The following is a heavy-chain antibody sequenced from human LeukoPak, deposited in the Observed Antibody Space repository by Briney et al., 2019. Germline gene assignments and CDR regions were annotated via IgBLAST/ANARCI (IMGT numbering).Heavy chain of an antibody. CDR3: ARDLGSYYDSSGYYYYGMDV. Sequence: SETLSLTCTVSGGSISSYYWSWIRQPAGKGLEWLGRIYTSGSTNYNPSLKSRVTMSVDTSKNQFSLKLSSVTAADTAVYYCARDLGSYYDSSGYYYYGMDVWGQGTTVTVSS. D-gene: IGHD3-22*01. J-gene: IGHJ6*02. V-gene: IGHV4-4*07. CDR1: GGSISSYY. CDR2: IYTSGST.